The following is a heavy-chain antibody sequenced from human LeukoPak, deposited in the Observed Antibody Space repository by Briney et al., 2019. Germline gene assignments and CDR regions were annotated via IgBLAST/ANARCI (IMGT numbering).Heavy chain of an antibody. CDR3: ARGDSSGYPYYFDY. J-gene: IGHJ4*02. CDR2: INPSGGST. D-gene: IGHD3-22*01. V-gene: IGHV1-46*01. CDR1: GYTFTSYY. Sequence: GASVKVSCKASGYTFTSYYMHWVRQAPGQGLEWMGIINPSGGSTSYAQKFQGRVTITADKSTSTAYMELSSLRSEDTAVYYCARGDSSGYPYYFDYWGQGTLVTVSS.